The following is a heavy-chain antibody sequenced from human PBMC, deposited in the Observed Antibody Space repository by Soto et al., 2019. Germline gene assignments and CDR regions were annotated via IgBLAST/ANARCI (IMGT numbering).Heavy chain of an antibody. Sequence: QVQLVESVGGVVQPGRSLRLSCAASGFTFSSYGMHWVRQTPCKWLEWVAVISYDGNKKYYAASVKGRFTISRDNSKNTLYLQMNSLRTEDTAVYYCAKDEVFVEVVPRDYYGMYVLGQGTTVTVSS. J-gene: IGHJ6*02. CDR3: AKDEVFVEVVPRDYYGMYV. V-gene: IGHV3-30*18. CDR2: ISYDGNKK. CDR1: GFTFSSYG. D-gene: IGHD2-15*01.